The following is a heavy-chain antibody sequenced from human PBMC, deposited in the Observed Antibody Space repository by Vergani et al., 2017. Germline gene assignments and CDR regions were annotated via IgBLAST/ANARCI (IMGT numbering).Heavy chain of an antibody. CDR3: ARVSLSCSSTSCNPKHYYYMDV. CDR1: GGSISSGSYY. Sequence: QVQLQESGPGLVKPSQTLSLTCTVAGGSISSGSYYWSWIRQPAGKGLEWIGRIYTSGSTNYNPSLKSRVTMSVDTSKNQFSLKLSSVTAADTAVYYCARVSLSCSSTSCNPKHYYYMDVWGKGTTVTVSS. CDR2: IYTSGST. J-gene: IGHJ6*03. V-gene: IGHV4-61*02. D-gene: IGHD2-2*01.